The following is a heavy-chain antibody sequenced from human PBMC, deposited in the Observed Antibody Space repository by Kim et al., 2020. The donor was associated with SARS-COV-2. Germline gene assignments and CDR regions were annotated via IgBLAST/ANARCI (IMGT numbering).Heavy chain of an antibody. J-gene: IGHJ6*02. CDR2: INAGNGNT. CDR1: VYTFTSYA. CDR3: ARHILTGQIMDV. V-gene: IGHV1-3*01. Sequence: ASVKVSCKASVYTFTSYAMHWVRQAPGQRLEWMGWINAGNGNTKYSQKFQGRVTITRDTSASTAYMELSSLRSEDTAVYYCARHILTGQIMDVWGQGTTVTVSS. D-gene: IGHD3-9*01.